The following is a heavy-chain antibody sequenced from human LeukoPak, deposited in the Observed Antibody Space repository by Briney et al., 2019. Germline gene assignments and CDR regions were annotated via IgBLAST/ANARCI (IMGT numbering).Heavy chain of an antibody. Sequence: GGSLRLSCSASGFTFSNYTMHRVRQAPGKGLEFVSGISSSGGNTYDADSVKGRFTISRDNSNATLYLQMSSLRTEDTALYYCVKDSAPYSNGWGFDYWGQGTLVTVSS. CDR3: VKDSAPYSNGWGFDY. J-gene: IGHJ4*02. D-gene: IGHD6-19*01. CDR2: ISSSGGNT. CDR1: GFTFSNYT. V-gene: IGHV3-64D*09.